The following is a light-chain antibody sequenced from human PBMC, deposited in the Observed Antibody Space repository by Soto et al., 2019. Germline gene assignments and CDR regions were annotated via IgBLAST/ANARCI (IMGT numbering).Light chain of an antibody. V-gene: IGKV1-5*01. J-gene: IGKJ1*01. Sequence: DIQMTQSPSTLSASVGDRVTITCRASQSISSWLAWYQQKPGKAPNLLIYGASSLQSVVPSRFSGSGSGTEFTLTINSLQPDDFATYYCQQYNSDSGTFGQGTKVEIK. CDR2: GAS. CDR1: QSISSW. CDR3: QQYNSDSGT.